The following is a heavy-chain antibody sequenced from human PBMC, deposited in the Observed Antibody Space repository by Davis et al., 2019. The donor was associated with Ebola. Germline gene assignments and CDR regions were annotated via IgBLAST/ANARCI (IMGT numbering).Heavy chain of an antibody. V-gene: IGHV4-59*12. Sequence: SETRSLTCTVSGGSISSYYWSWIRQPPGKGLEWIGYIYYSGSTNYNPSLKSRVTISVDTSKNQFSLKLSSVTAADTAVYYCARAAFYYDSSGPDYWGQGTLVTVSS. CDR2: IYYSGST. CDR1: GGSISSYY. J-gene: IGHJ4*02. D-gene: IGHD3-22*01. CDR3: ARAAFYYDSSGPDY.